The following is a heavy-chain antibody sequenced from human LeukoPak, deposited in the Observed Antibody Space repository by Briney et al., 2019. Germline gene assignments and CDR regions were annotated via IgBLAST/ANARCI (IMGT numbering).Heavy chain of an antibody. CDR1: GFTFDDYA. CDR3: AKAPAYYYDSSGPFDY. D-gene: IGHD3-22*01. CDR2: ISWNSGRI. J-gene: IGHJ4*03. V-gene: IGHV3-9*01. Sequence: GRSLRLSCAASGFTFDDYAMHWVRQAPGKGLEWVSGISWNSGRIGYADSVKGRFTISRDNAKNSLYLQMNNLRAEDTALYYCAKAPAYYYDSSGPFDYWGQGTTVTVSS.